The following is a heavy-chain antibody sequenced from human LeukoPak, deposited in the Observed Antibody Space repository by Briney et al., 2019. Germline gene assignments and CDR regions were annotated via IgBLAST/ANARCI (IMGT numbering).Heavy chain of an antibody. D-gene: IGHD3-22*01. CDR2: ISGSGGSI. J-gene: IGHJ6*02. Sequence: PGGSLRLSCAASGFTFSSYAMSWVRQAPGKGLEWVSAISGSGGSIYYADSVKGRFTISRDNSKNTLYLQMNSLRAEDTAVYYCAKFDYYDSSGYLAPRWYYYYYGMDVWGQGTTVTVSS. V-gene: IGHV3-23*01. CDR1: GFTFSSYA. CDR3: AKFDYYDSSGYLAPRWYYYYYGMDV.